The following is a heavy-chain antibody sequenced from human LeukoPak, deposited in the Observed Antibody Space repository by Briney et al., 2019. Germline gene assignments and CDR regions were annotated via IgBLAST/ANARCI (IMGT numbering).Heavy chain of an antibody. CDR1: GFTFSRDW. D-gene: IGHD3-10*01. J-gene: IGHJ5*02. CDR3: ARAGRSYYGSGSYYNH. V-gene: IGHV3-7*01. CDR2: IKQDGSEK. Sequence: VGTLRLSCAASGFTFSRDWISSVGGSPGHGGKGVANIKQDGSEKYYVDSVKGRFTISRDNAKNSLYLQMNSLRAEDTAVYYCARAGRSYYGSGSYYNHWGQGTLVTVSS.